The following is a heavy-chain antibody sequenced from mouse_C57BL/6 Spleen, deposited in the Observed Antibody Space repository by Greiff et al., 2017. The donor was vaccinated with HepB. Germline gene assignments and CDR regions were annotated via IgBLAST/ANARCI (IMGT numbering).Heavy chain of an antibody. V-gene: IGHV1-64*01. J-gene: IGHJ3*01. Sequence: VQLQQPGAELVKPGASVKLSCKASGYTFTSYWMHWVKQRPGQGLEWIGMIHPNSGSTNYNEKFKSKATLTVDKSSSTAYMQLSSLTSEDSAVYYCARDDEYDSSPWFAYWGQGTLVTVSA. D-gene: IGHD2-4*01. CDR3: ARDDEYDSSPWFAY. CDR2: IHPNSGST. CDR1: GYTFTSYW.